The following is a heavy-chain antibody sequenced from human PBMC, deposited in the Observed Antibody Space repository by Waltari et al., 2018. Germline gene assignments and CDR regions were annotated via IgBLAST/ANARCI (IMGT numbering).Heavy chain of an antibody. CDR1: GGTFSTHI. J-gene: IGHJ4*02. V-gene: IGHV1-69*04. CDR2: ITPILGIA. Sequence: QVQLVQAGAEVTTPESSVKVSGQASGGTFSTHIITWVRQAPGQGLEWMGQITPILGIANYAQKFQARVTITADESTSTSYMELSSLTSEDTAVYYCARGAAPMAVTSLDFWGQGTLVTVSS. D-gene: IGHD2-2*01. CDR3: ARGAAPMAVTSLDF.